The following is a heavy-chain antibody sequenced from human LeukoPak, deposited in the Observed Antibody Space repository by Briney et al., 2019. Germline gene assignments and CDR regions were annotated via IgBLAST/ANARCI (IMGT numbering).Heavy chain of an antibody. Sequence: SENLSLTCTVSGGSISSSSYYWGWIRQPPGNGLEWIGSIYYSGSTYYNPSLKSRVTISVDTSKNQFSLKLSSVTAADTAVYYCARHTPDYGIVVVPAAIRNRFDPWGQGTLVTVSS. V-gene: IGHV4-39*01. CDR1: GGSISSSSYY. D-gene: IGHD2-2*01. J-gene: IGHJ5*02. CDR2: IYYSGST. CDR3: ARHTPDYGIVVVPAAIRNRFDP.